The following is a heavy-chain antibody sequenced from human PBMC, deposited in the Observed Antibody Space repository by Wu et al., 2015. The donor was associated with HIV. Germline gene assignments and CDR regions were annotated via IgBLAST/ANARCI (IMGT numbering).Heavy chain of an antibody. CDR2: MNPNSGNT. CDR3: ARGVWQELRS. Sequence: QVHLVQSGAEMRKPGASVKVSCKASGYTFTTYDINWVRQATGHGLEWMGWMNPNSGNTGYAQKFQGRVTMTRNTSITTAYMELSSLTSDDTAVYYCARGVWQELRSWGQGTLVTVSS. J-gene: IGHJ4*02. D-gene: IGHD1-26*01. CDR1: GYTFTTYD. V-gene: IGHV1-8*01.